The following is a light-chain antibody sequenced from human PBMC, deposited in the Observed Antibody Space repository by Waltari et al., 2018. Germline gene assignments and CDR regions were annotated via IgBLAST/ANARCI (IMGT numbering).Light chain of an antibody. CDR3: HQHHTAPLT. CDR1: QNLLASSDNKHY. V-gene: IGKV4-1*01. J-gene: IGKJ4*01. CDR2: WAS. Sequence: DLVMTPYPDSIAVSLGEMAPFNCKSSQNLLASSDNKHYSAWYQQKPGQSPKLLIYWASTRDSGVPDRFSGSGSGTDFTLTITSLQAEDVAVYYCHQHHTAPLTFGGGTKVGIK.